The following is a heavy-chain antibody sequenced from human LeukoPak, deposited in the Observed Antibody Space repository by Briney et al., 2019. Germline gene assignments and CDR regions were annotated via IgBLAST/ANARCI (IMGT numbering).Heavy chain of an antibody. CDR1: GGSFSGHY. CDR2: INHSGST. CDR3: ARSRWLQFGRALDY. J-gene: IGHJ4*02. D-gene: IGHD5-24*01. V-gene: IGHV4-34*01. Sequence: SETLSLTCAVYGGSFSGHYWSWIRQPPGKGLEWIGEINHSGSTNYNPSLKSRVTISVDTSKNQFSLKLSSVTAADTAVYYCARSRWLQFGRALDYWGQGTLVTVSS.